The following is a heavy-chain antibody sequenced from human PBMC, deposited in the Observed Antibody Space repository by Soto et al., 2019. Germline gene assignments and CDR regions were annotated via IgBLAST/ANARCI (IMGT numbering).Heavy chain of an antibody. V-gene: IGHV3-23*01. D-gene: IGHD2-2*01. CDR2: ISGSGGST. J-gene: IGHJ6*02. CDR1: GFTFSSYA. Sequence: SCAASGFTFSSYAMSWVRQAPGKGLEWVSAISGSGGSTYYADSVKGRFTISRDNSKNTLYLQMNSLRAEDTAVYYCAKRQYQLLSYDYGMDVWGQGTTVTVSS. CDR3: AKRQYQLLSYDYGMDV.